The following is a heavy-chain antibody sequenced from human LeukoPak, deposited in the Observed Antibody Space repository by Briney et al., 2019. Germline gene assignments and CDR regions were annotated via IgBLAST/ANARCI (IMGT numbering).Heavy chain of an antibody. Sequence: PSETLSLTCAVYGGSFSGYYWSWIRQPPGKGLEWIGEINHSGSTNYNPSLKSRVTISVDTSKNQFSLELSSVTAADTAVYYCARDGRGLDYWGQGTLVTVSS. CDR1: GGSFSGYY. CDR3: ARDGRGLDY. CDR2: INHSGST. D-gene: IGHD3-10*01. V-gene: IGHV4-34*01. J-gene: IGHJ4*02.